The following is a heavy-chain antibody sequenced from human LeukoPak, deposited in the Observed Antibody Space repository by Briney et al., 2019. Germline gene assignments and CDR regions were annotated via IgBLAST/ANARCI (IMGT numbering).Heavy chain of an antibody. V-gene: IGHV3-9*03. CDR3: AKDLYSSSPDGGLFDY. J-gene: IGHJ4*02. CDR2: ISWNSGSI. Sequence: GGSLRLSCAASGFTFDDYAMPWVRQAPGKGLEWVSGISWNSGSIGYADSVKGRFTISRDNAKNSLYLQMNSLRAEDMALYYCAKDLYSSSPDGGLFDYWGQGTLVTVSS. D-gene: IGHD6-6*01. CDR1: GFTFDDYA.